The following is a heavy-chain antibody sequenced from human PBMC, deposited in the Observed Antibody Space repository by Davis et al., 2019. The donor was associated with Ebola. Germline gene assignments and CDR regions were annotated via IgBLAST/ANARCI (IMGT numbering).Heavy chain of an antibody. V-gene: IGHV1-3*01. D-gene: IGHD4-17*01. Sequence: AASVKVSCKASGYTFTSYAMHWLRQAPGQKLEWMGWINAGNGKTKYSQKFQGRVTVTRDTSANTAYMELSSLRSEDTAVYYSASDYGDYGEGHFDYWGQGTLVTVSS. CDR1: GYTFTSYA. J-gene: IGHJ4*02. CDR2: INAGNGKT. CDR3: ASDYGDYGEGHFDY.